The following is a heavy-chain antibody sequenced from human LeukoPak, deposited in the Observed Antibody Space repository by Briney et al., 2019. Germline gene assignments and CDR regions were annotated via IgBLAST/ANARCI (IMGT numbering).Heavy chain of an antibody. CDR3: ARDKGDYDTSGSLFVF. Sequence: GGSLRLTCAASGFTFSSYWMNWVRQAPGKGLEWVANIKEDGGEKFYVDSVRGRFTVSRDNAKNSLYLQMNSLRAEDTAVYFCARDKGDYDTSGSLFVFGGQGTLVTVSS. CDR1: GFTFSSYW. J-gene: IGHJ4*02. CDR2: IKEDGGEK. D-gene: IGHD3-22*01. V-gene: IGHV3-7*01.